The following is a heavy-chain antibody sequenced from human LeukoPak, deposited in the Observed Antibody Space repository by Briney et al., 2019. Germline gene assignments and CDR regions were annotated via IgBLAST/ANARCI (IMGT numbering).Heavy chain of an antibody. J-gene: IGHJ4*02. V-gene: IGHV1-18*01. CDR3: ARGVLGLRFCPLYYAY. CDR2: ISAYIGNT. Sequence: ASVKLSCTASGYTFTSYSITWGRQAAGQGLEWLGGISAYIGNTNYAKKLQGRVTITTNSTTSTTYMELRSLRYVDTAVSYCARGVLGLRFCPLYYAYWGQGTLVTVSS. CDR1: GYTFTSYS. D-gene: IGHD3-3*01.